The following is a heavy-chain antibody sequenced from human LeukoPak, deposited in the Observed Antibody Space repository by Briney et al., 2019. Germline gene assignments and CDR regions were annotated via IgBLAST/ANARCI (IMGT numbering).Heavy chain of an antibody. CDR1: RFTFSDYW. D-gene: IGHD7-27*01. CDR2: INSDGSST. V-gene: IGHV3-74*01. J-gene: IGHJ4*02. CDR3: ARLTTATGGDS. Sequence: GGSLRLSCAATRFTFSDYWMHWVRQPPGKGLAWVSRINSDGSSTSYADSVKGRFTISRDNAKSILYLEMISLRVEDTAVYYCARLTTATGGDSWGQGTLVTVSS.